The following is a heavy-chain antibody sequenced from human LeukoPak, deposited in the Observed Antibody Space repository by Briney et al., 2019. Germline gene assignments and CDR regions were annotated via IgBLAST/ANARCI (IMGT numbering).Heavy chain of an antibody. CDR1: GFTFSSYS. J-gene: IGHJ6*03. Sequence: TGGSLRLSCAASGFTFSSYSMNWVRQAPGKGLEWVSSISSSSSYIYYADSVKGRFTISRDNAKNSLYLQMNSLRAEDTAVYYCARRIAAYPYYYYYYMDVWGKGTTVTVSS. CDR3: ARRIAAYPYYYYYYMDV. CDR2: ISSSSSYI. D-gene: IGHD6-6*01. V-gene: IGHV3-21*01.